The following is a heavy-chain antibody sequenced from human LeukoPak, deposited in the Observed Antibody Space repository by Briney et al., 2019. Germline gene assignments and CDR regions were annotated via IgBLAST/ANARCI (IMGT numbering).Heavy chain of an antibody. CDR3: ARARYSIGWNPFDY. J-gene: IGHJ4*02. CDR2: VNIDGSST. V-gene: IGHV3-74*01. CDR1: GFTFSSYW. D-gene: IGHD6-19*01. Sequence: GGSLRLSCAASGFTFSSYWMHWVRQAPGKGLMWVSRVNIDGSSTTYADSVKGRFTISRDNAKNTLYLQMNSLRVEDTAVYYCARARYSIGWNPFDYWGQGTLVTVSS.